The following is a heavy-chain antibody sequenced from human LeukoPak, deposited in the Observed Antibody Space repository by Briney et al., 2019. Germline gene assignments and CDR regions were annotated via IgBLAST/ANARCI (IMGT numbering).Heavy chain of an antibody. V-gene: IGHV1-2*02. Sequence: ASVKVSCKASGYTFTDYYMHWVRQAPGQGLEWMGWMNPNSGGTSSTQNFQGRVTMTRDTSISTAYMELSRLRSDDTAVYYCARGERGYSGYDYQYWGQGTLVTAS. CDR1: GYTFTDYY. CDR3: ARGERGYSGYDYQY. D-gene: IGHD5-12*01. CDR2: MNPNSGGT. J-gene: IGHJ4*02.